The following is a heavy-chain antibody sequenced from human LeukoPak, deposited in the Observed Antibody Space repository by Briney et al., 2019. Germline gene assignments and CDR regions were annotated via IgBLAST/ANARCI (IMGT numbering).Heavy chain of an antibody. D-gene: IGHD4-17*01. V-gene: IGHV1-46*01. CDR1: GYTFTSYY. CDR2: INPSGGST. Sequence: GASVKVSCKASGYTFTSYYMHWVRQAPGQGLEWMGTINPSGGSTSYAQKFQGRVTMTRDTSTSTVYMELSSLRSEDTAVYYCARSSPPMTTVTTCDYWGQGTLVTVSP. CDR3: ARSSPPMTTVTTCDY. J-gene: IGHJ4*02.